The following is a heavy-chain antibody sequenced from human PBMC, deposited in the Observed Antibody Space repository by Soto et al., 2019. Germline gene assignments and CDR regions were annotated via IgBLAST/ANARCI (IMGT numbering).Heavy chain of an antibody. Sequence: EVQLVESGGGLFQPGGSLRLSCVDSGFTFSSYWMSWLRQAPGKGLEFLGNIKQDGREETYVDSVKGRFTISRDNAKNSMYLQRNRLIAGDAAVYYCARIAASGRGWDVWGQGTTVVVCS. CDR1: GFTFSSYW. D-gene: IGHD6-13*01. J-gene: IGHJ6*02. CDR3: ARIAASGRGWDV. CDR2: IKQDGREE. V-gene: IGHV3-7*01.